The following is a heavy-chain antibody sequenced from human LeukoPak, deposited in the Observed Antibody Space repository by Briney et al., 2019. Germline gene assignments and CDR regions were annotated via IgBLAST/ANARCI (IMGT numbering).Heavy chain of an antibody. Sequence: GGSLRLPCAASGFTFSSYEMNWVRQAPGKGLEWVSYISSSGSTIYYADSVKGRFTISRDNAKNSLYLQMNSLRAEDTAVYYCARSRGSGSYSDYWGQGTLVTVSS. CDR3: ARSRGSGSYSDY. V-gene: IGHV3-48*03. CDR1: GFTFSSYE. D-gene: IGHD3-10*01. J-gene: IGHJ4*02. CDR2: ISSSGSTI.